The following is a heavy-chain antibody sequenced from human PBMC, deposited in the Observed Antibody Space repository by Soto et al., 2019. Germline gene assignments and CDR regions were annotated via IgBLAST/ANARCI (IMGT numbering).Heavy chain of an antibody. J-gene: IGHJ6*02. V-gene: IGHV3-53*01. CDR1: GFTVSSNY. D-gene: IGHD6-13*01. CDR3: ARAAAALYYYGMDV. CDR2: IYSGGST. Sequence: PGGSLRLSCAASGFTVSSNYMSWVRQAPGKGLEWVSVIYSGGSTYYADSVKGRFTISRDNSKNTLYLQMNSLRAEDTAVYYCARAAAALYYYGMDVWGQGTTVTVSS.